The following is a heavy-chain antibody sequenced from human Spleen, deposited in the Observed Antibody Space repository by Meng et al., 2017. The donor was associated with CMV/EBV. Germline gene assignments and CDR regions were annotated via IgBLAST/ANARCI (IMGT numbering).Heavy chain of an antibody. V-gene: IGHV3-7*01. J-gene: IGHJ4*02. CDR1: GFTFSGYW. CDR2: IKQDGSEK. D-gene: IGHD2-2*01. CDR3: ARDPRVKSYVVVPAASDY. Sequence: GESLKISCAASGFTFSGYWMSWVRQAPGKGLEWVANIKQDGSEKYYVGSVKDRFTISRDNAKNSLYLQMNSLRAEDTAVYYCARDPRVKSYVVVPAASDYWGQGTMVTVSS.